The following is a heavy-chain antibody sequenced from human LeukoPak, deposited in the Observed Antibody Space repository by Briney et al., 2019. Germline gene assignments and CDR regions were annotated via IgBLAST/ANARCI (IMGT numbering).Heavy chain of an antibody. V-gene: IGHV4-59*01. CDR1: GGSISSWY. J-gene: IGHJ4*02. CDR2: IYGSGNT. Sequence: SETLSLTCTVSGGSISSWYWSWIRQPPGKGLEWIGYIYGSGNTNYNPSLKSRVTMSIDTSKNQFSLKLTSVTAADTATYYCARETSLAGFASGLGFNYWGQGILVTVSS. D-gene: IGHD6-19*01. CDR3: ARETSLAGFASGLGFNY.